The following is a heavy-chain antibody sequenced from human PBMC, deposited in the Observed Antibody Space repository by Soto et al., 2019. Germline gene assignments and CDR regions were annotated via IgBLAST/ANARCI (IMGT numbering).Heavy chain of an antibody. CDR3: XXXXSNYMGNWFDP. D-gene: IGHD4-4*01. V-gene: IGHV1-8*01. J-gene: IGHJ5*02. CDR2: MNPNSGNT. Sequence: QVQLVQSGAEVKKPGASVKVSCKASGYTFTSYDINXXXXXTGQGLEWMGWMNPNSGNTVYAQKFQGRVSMTRNTXXXXXXXXXXXXXXXXXXXXXXXXXXSNYMGNWFDPWGQGTLVTVSS. CDR1: GYTFTSYD.